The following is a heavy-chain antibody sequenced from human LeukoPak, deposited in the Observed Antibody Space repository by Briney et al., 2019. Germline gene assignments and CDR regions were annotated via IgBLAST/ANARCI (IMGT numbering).Heavy chain of an antibody. CDR2: IRYDGSNK. CDR1: GFTFSDYY. D-gene: IGHD3-3*01. Sequence: GGSLRLSCAASGFTFSDYYMSWIRQAPGKGLEWVAFIRYDGSNKYYADSVKGRFTISRDNSKNTLYLQMNSLRAEDTAVYYCAKDSTIFGVVISLFDYWGQGTLVTVSS. V-gene: IGHV3-30*02. CDR3: AKDSTIFGVVISLFDY. J-gene: IGHJ4*02.